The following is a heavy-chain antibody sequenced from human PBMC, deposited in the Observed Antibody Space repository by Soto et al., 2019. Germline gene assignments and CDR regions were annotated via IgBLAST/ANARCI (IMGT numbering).Heavy chain of an antibody. CDR1: NGSVSSGTYS. Sequence: PSETLSLTCTVSNGSVSSGTYSWSWVRQPPGKGLEWIGYIYYSGTTYYTPSLKSRLTMSMDRANDHFSLNLTSVTAADTAVYFCARGHYYYGMDVWGQGITVTVPS. CDR3: ARGHYYYGMDV. J-gene: IGHJ6*02. CDR2: IYYSGTT. V-gene: IGHV4-30-2*01.